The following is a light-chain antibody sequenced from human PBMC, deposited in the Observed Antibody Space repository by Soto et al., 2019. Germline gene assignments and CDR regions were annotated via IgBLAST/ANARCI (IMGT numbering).Light chain of an antibody. CDR1: GSDVGGYDY. Sequence: QSALTQPASVSGSLGQSITISCTGTGSDVGGYDYVSWYQHHPGKAPKVMIYEVTNRPSGVSNRFSGSKSGNTASLTISGLLAEDEADYYCSSYTSSSTDVFGTGTKLTVL. CDR3: SSYTSSSTDV. J-gene: IGLJ1*01. V-gene: IGLV2-14*01. CDR2: EVT.